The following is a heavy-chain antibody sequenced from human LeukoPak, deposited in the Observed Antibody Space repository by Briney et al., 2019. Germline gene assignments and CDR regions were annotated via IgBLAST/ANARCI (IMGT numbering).Heavy chain of an antibody. J-gene: IGHJ4*02. D-gene: IGHD6-13*01. CDR1: GFTFARHA. V-gene: IGHV3-23*01. CDR2: ISGGGGST. CDR3: AREGGSCTSNSCSDYFDY. Sequence: GGSLRLYCAGSGFTFARHALTWVRQAPGVGLEWVSTISGGGGSTHYADSVKGRFTISRDNSKDTVFLQMTNLRAEDTAIYYCAREGGSCTSNSCSDYFDYWGQGTLVTVSP.